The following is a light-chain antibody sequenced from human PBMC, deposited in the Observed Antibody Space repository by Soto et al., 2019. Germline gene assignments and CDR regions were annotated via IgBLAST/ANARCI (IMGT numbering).Light chain of an antibody. CDR3: QQYHSYRT. V-gene: IGKV1-5*01. Sequence: DIQMTQPPSTLSASVGDSVTITCRASQSITTWLAWYQQRPGKAPKLLMYDVSSLESGVPSRFSGSGSGTEFTLTISSLQSDDFATYYCQQYHSYRTFGQGTKVDIK. J-gene: IGKJ1*01. CDR1: QSITTW. CDR2: DVS.